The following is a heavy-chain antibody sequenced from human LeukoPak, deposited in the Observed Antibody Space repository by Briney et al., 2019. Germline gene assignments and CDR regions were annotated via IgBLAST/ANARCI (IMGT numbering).Heavy chain of an antibody. CDR2: INPNSGGT. D-gene: IGHD3-10*01. V-gene: IGHV1-2*02. Sequence: ASVKVSCKASGYXFTGYYIHWVRQAPGQGLEWMGWINPNSGGTNYAQKFQGRVTMTRDTSISTAYMELSRLRSDDTAVYYCARAVDYYGSGSYYNPLDYWGQGTLVTVSS. J-gene: IGHJ4*02. CDR3: ARAVDYYGSGSYYNPLDY. CDR1: GYXFTGYY.